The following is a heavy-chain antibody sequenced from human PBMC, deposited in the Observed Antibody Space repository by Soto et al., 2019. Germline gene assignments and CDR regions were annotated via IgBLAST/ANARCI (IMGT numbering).Heavy chain of an antibody. CDR2: ISYTVDA. CDR3: VGSLMSRTMESFDY. V-gene: IGHV4-59*01. J-gene: IGHJ4*02. CDR1: AGSISRYY. Sequence: NTSETLSLTCSVSAGSISRYYWGWVRQSPGEGLEWIAHISYTVDATYNPSLKSRVTISLDTSKNQISLSLMSVTAADTAVYYCVGSLMSRTMESFDYWGQGTRVTASS. D-gene: IGHD3-10*01.